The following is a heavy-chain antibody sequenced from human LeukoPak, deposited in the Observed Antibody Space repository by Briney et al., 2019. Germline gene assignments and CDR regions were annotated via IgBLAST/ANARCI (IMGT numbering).Heavy chain of an antibody. Sequence: PSETLSLTCAVYGGSFSGYYWSWIRQPPGKGLEWIGEINHSGSTNYNPSLKSRVTISADTSKNQFSLKLSSVTAADTAVYYCAIRTTGFDYWGQGTLVTVSS. CDR2: INHSGST. CDR1: GGSFSGYY. D-gene: IGHD1-1*01. V-gene: IGHV4-34*01. CDR3: AIRTTGFDY. J-gene: IGHJ4*02.